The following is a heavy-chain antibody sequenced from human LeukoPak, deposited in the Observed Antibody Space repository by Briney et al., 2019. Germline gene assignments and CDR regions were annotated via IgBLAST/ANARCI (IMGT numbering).Heavy chain of an antibody. CDR1: GYTFTSYH. J-gene: IGHJ4*02. CDR3: VRVSPGTTIYAY. CDR2: MNPNNSDI. Sequence: GASVKVSCKASGYTFTSYHINCVRQATGQGLEWVGWMNPNNSDIGYAQKFQGRVTMTRNTSIGTAYMELSSLRSEDTAIYYCVRVSPGTTIYAYWGQGTLVTVSS. D-gene: IGHD1-14*01. V-gene: IGHV1-8*01.